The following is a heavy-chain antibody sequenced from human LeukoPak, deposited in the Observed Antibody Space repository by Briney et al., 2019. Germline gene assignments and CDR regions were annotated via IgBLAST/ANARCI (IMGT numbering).Heavy chain of an antibody. CDR3: AKGNAFDP. V-gene: IGHV3-48*01. CDR2: ISRSSSPI. Sequence: PGGSLRLSCAASGFSFSVYDMNWVRQAPGRGLEWVAYISRSSSPIHYADSVKGRFTISRDNAKNTLYLQMNSLRAEDTAVYYCAKGNAFDPWGQGTLVTVSS. CDR1: GFSFSVYD. J-gene: IGHJ5*02.